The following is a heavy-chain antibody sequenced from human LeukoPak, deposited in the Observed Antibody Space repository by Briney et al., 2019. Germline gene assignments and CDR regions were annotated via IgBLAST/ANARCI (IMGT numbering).Heavy chain of an antibody. Sequence: GGSLRLSCAASGFTFSNYGMSWVRQAPGKGLEWVSAISGSASNTYYADSVKGRFTISRDNSKNTLSLQMNNLRAEDTAVFYCARELSGSISRHFDYWGQGTLVTVSS. CDR3: ARELSGSISRHFDY. CDR1: GFTFSNYG. V-gene: IGHV3-23*01. D-gene: IGHD2-15*01. CDR2: ISGSASNT. J-gene: IGHJ4*02.